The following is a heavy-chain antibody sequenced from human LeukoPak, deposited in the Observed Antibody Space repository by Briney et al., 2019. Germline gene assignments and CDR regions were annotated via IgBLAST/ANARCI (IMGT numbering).Heavy chain of an antibody. Sequence: ASVKVSCKASGYIFDNFGIFWVRQAPGQGLEWLGWTSAVDGNTNYAQKLQGRVTMTTDTSTSTAYMELRSLRSDDTAVYYCAAVAGTALFDYWGQGTLVTVSS. CDR1: GYIFDNFG. V-gene: IGHV1-18*01. CDR3: AAVAGTALFDY. D-gene: IGHD6-19*01. CDR2: TSAVDGNT. J-gene: IGHJ4*02.